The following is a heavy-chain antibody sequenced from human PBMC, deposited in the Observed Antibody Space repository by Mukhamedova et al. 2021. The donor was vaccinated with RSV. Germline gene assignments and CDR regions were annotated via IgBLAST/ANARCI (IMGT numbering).Heavy chain of an antibody. D-gene: IGHD6-19*01. Sequence: KQDGSEKYYVDSVKDRLTISRDNAKNSLYLQMNSLRAEDTAVYYCARDPKYSSGWYGDSYFDYWGQGTLVTVSS. CDR3: ARDPKYSSGWYGDSYFDY. J-gene: IGHJ4*02. V-gene: IGHV3-7*03. CDR2: KQDGSEK.